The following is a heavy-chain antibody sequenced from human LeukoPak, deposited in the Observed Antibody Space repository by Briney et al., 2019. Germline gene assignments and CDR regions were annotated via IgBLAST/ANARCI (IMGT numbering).Heavy chain of an antibody. V-gene: IGHV3-23*01. D-gene: IGHD3-22*01. CDR1: GFTFSSYA. CDR2: INTSGGNT. J-gene: IGHJ4*01. Sequence: GGSLRLSCAASGFTFSSYAMNWVRQAPGKGLEWVSSINTSGGNTYYTDSVKGRFTISRDNSKNTLYLQMNSLRAEDTAVYYCANERGWLAIFDYWGQGTLVTVSS. CDR3: ANERGWLAIFDY.